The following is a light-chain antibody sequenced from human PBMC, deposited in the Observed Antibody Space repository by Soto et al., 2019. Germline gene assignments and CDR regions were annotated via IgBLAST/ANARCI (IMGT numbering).Light chain of an antibody. CDR3: SLFTTSYFYV. Sequence: VLPQPSSVSGSPGQSITISCTGSGSDIGAYNYVSWYQQHPGKAPKLLIHGVTRRPSGVSSRFSASKSAYTASLTISGLQAEDEATYFCSLFTTSYFYVFGPGTKVTVL. CDR1: GSDIGAYNY. CDR2: GVT. V-gene: IGLV2-14*01. J-gene: IGLJ1*01.